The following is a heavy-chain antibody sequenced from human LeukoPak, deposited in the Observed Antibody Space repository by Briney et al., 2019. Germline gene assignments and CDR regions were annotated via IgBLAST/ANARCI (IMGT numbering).Heavy chain of an antibody. J-gene: IGHJ4*02. CDR3: ARATPVTTSYTYYFDY. CDR1: GGSISSSNW. V-gene: IGHV4-4*02. CDR2: IYHSGST. D-gene: IGHD4-11*01. Sequence: SGTLSLTCAVSGGSISSSNWWSWVRQPPGKGLEWIGEIYHSGSTNYNPSLKSRVTISVDKSKNQFSLKLSSVTAADTAVYYCARATPVTTSYTYYFDYWGQGTLVTVSS.